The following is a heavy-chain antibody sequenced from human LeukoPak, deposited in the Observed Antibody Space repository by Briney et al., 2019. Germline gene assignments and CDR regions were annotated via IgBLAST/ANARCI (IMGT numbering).Heavy chain of an antibody. V-gene: IGHV3-48*03. Sequence: GGSLRLSCAASGFTFSSYEMNWVRQAPGKGLEWVSYISSSGSTIYYADSVKGRFTVSRGNAKNSLYLQMNSLGAEDTAVYYCAAAYGSGEGYFDYWGQGTLVTVSS. CDR2: ISSSGSTI. D-gene: IGHD3-10*01. CDR1: GFTFSSYE. J-gene: IGHJ4*02. CDR3: AAAYGSGEGYFDY.